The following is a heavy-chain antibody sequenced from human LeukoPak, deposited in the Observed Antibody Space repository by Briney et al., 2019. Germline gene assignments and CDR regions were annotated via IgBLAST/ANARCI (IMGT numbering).Heavy chain of an antibody. Sequence: TSETLSLTCAVYGGSFSGYYWSWIRQPPGKGLEWIGEINHSGSTNYNPSLKSRVTISVDTSKNQFSLKLSSVTAADTAVYYCARVGIGDYVIADYYYYYYGMDVWGQGTTVTVSS. D-gene: IGHD4-17*01. CDR3: ARVGIGDYVIADYYYYYYGMDV. V-gene: IGHV4-34*01. CDR2: INHSGST. J-gene: IGHJ6*02. CDR1: GGSFSGYY.